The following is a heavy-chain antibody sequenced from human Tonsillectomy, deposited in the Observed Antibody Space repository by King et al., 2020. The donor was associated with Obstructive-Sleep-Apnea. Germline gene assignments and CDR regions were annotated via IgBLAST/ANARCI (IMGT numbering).Heavy chain of an antibody. CDR1: GYTFTGYY. CDR3: ARGMNYDFRVMDV. Sequence: QLVQSGGEVKKPGASVKVSCKASGYTFTGYYMHWVRQAPGQGLEWIGWINPNSGGTNYAQKFQGWVTMTRDTSISTAYMEVSRLRSDDTAVYYCARGMNYDFRVMDVWGQGTTVTVSS. D-gene: IGHD3-3*01. J-gene: IGHJ6*02. CDR2: INPNSGGT. V-gene: IGHV1-2*04.